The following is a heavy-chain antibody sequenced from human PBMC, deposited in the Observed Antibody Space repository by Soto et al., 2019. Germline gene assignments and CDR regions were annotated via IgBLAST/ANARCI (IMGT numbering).Heavy chain of an antibody. D-gene: IGHD3-22*01. CDR3: ARGDYYDSSGPGAFDI. V-gene: IGHV4-30-2*01. CDR1: GGSISSGGYS. Sequence: TLSLTCAVSGGSISSGGYSWSWIRQPPGKGLEWIGYIYHSGSTYYNPSLKSRVTISADRSKNQFSLKLSSVTAADTAVYYCARGDYYDSSGPGAFDIWGQGTMVTVSS. J-gene: IGHJ3*02. CDR2: IYHSGST.